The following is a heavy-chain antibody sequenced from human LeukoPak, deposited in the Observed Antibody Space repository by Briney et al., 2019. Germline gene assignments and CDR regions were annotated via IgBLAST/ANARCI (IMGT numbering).Heavy chain of an antibody. CDR2: ISSNGGST. V-gene: IGHV3-64*01. Sequence: PGGSLRLSCAASGFTFSSYAMHWVRQAPGKGLEYVSAISSNGGSTYYANSVKGRFTISRDNSKNTLYLQMNSLRAEDTAVYYCARDGDDWYEAQLYYFDYWGQGTLVTVSS. CDR3: ARDGDDWYEAQLYYFDY. J-gene: IGHJ4*02. D-gene: IGHD3-9*01. CDR1: GFTFSSYA.